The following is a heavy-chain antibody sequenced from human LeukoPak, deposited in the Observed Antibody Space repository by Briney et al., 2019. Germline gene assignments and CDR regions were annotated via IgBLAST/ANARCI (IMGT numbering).Heavy chain of an antibody. CDR3: AKDMGPATTVSYYYYGMDV. V-gene: IGHV3-43*02. D-gene: IGHD4-11*01. Sequence: GGSLRLSCAASGFTFDDYAMHWVRQAPGKGLEWVSLISGDGGSTYNADSVKGRFTISRDNSKNSLYLQMNSLRTEDTALYYCAKDMGPATTVSYYYYGMDVWGQGTTVTVSS. CDR2: ISGDGGST. CDR1: GFTFDDYA. J-gene: IGHJ6*02.